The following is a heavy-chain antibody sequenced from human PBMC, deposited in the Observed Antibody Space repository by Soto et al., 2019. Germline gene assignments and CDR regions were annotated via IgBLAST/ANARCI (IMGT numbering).Heavy chain of an antibody. J-gene: IGHJ3*02. CDR3: ARGVDGSRYYFTARSAFDM. CDR2: TIPVFNTA. D-gene: IGHD3-10*01. Sequence: QVQLEQSGAEVKKPGSSVKVSCKASGGTLSAHGVAWLRQAPGQGLEWMGGTIPVFNTAKYAQQFQGRVTVTATKFTNMAYMQRSGLRSEATTFYFWARGVDGSRYYFTARSAFDMWGQGTMVIVSP. V-gene: IGHV1-69*06. CDR1: GGTLSAHG.